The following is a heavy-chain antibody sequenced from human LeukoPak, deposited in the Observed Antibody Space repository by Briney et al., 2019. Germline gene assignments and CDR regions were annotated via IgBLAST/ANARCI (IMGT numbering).Heavy chain of an antibody. V-gene: IGHV4-34*01. J-gene: IGHJ4*02. Sequence: SETLSLTCAVYGGSFSGYYWSWIRQPPGKGLGWIGEINHSGSTNYNPSLKSRVTISVDTSKNQFSLKLSSVTAADTAVYYCARSGPGYCSSTSCRPFDYWGQGTLVTVSS. CDR1: GGSFSGYY. D-gene: IGHD2-2*01. CDR3: ARSGPGYCSSTSCRPFDY. CDR2: INHSGST.